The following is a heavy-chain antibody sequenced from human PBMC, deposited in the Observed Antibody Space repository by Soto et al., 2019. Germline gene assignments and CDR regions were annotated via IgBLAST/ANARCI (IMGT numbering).Heavy chain of an antibody. V-gene: IGHV1-69*02. Sequence: QVQLVQSGAEVKKPGSSVKVSCKASGGTFSSYTFSWVRQAPGQGLEWMGRIIPMLGIANYAQKFQGRVTITADKSTSTAYMELSSLRSEDKAVYYCANRGYSYGFVIYWGQGTLVTVSS. D-gene: IGHD5-18*01. CDR2: IIPMLGIA. CDR3: ANRGYSYGFVIY. CDR1: GGTFSSYT. J-gene: IGHJ4*02.